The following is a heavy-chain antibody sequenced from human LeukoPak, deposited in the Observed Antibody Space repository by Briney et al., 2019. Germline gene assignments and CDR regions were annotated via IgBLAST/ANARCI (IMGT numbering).Heavy chain of an antibody. D-gene: IGHD2-8*01. Sequence: GASVKVSCKASGYTFISYGISWVRQTPGQGLEWMGWISAYNGNTNYAQKLQGRVTMTTDTSTSTAYMELRSLRSDDTAVYYCARARCTNGVCHLDYWGQGTLVTVSS. CDR1: GYTFISYG. CDR2: ISAYNGNT. V-gene: IGHV1-18*01. CDR3: ARARCTNGVCHLDY. J-gene: IGHJ4*02.